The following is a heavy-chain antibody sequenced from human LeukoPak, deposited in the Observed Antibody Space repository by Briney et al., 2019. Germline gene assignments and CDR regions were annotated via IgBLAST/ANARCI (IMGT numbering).Heavy chain of an antibody. J-gene: IGHJ5*02. V-gene: IGHV4-39*01. CDR2: IYYSGST. Sequence: SETLSLTCTVSGGSISSSSYYWGWIRQPPGKGLEWIGSIYYSGSTYYNPSLKSRVTISVDTSKDQFSLKLSSVTAADTAVYYCARGNSGSYLPDPWGQGTLVTVSS. D-gene: IGHD3-10*01. CDR3: ARGNSGSYLPDP. CDR1: GGSISSSSYY.